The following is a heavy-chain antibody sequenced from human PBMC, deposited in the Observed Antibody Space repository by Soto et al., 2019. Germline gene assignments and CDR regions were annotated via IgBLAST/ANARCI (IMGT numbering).Heavy chain of an antibody. CDR3: AXLGYSSSSRYYYYGMDV. CDR2: IYPGDSDT. CDR1: GYSFTIYW. J-gene: IGHJ6*02. Sequence: PGESLKISCKGSGYSFTIYWIGWVRQMPGKGLEWMGIIYPGDSDTRYSPSFQGQVTISADKSISTAYLQWSSLKASDTAMYYCAXLGYSSSSRYYYYGMDVWGQGTTVTVSS. V-gene: IGHV5-51*01. D-gene: IGHD6-6*01.